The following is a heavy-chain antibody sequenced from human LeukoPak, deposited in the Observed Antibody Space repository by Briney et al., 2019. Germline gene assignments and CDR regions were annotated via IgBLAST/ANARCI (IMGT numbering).Heavy chain of an antibody. Sequence: ASVKVSCKASGYTFTSYAMNWVRQAPGQGLEWMGWINTNTGNPTYAQGFTGRFVFSLDTSVSTAYLQISSLKAEDTAVYYCARDFYDSSGYYYFMTSRDAFDIWGQGTMVTVSS. D-gene: IGHD3-22*01. CDR2: INTNTGNP. CDR3: ARDFYDSSGYYYFMTSRDAFDI. CDR1: GYTFTSYA. V-gene: IGHV7-4-1*02. J-gene: IGHJ3*02.